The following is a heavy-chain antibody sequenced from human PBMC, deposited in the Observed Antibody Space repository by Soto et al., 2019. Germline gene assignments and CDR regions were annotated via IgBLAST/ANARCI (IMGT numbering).Heavy chain of an antibody. D-gene: IGHD1-7*01. CDR2: IYYSGST. V-gene: IGHV4-59*01. CDR1: GGSISSYY. J-gene: IGHJ4*02. Sequence: SETLSLTCTVSGGSISSYYWSWIRQPPGKGLEWIGYIYYSGSTNYNPSLKSRVTISVDTSKNQFSLKLSSVTAADTAVYYCARRYGTTFVYWGQGILVNVFS. CDR3: ARRYGTTFVY.